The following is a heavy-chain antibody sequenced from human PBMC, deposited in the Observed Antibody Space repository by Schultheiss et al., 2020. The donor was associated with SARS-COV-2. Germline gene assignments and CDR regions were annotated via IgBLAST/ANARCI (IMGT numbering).Heavy chain of an antibody. V-gene: IGHV3-53*04. D-gene: IGHD2-2*01. CDR3: AGELVVVPAANDTHWFDP. J-gene: IGHJ5*02. CDR1: GFTFSSYS. Sequence: GGSLRLSCAASGFTFSSYSMNWVRQAPGKGLEWVSVIYSGGSTYYADSVKGRFTISRHNSKNTLYLQMNSLRAEDTAVYYCAGELVVVPAANDTHWFDPWGQGTLVTVSS. CDR2: IYSGGST.